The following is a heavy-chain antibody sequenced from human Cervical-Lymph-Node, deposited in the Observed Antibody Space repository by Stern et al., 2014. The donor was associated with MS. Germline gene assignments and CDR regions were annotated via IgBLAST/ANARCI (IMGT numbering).Heavy chain of an antibody. Sequence: VQLVESGAEVKPPGSSVKDSCKTSGDTFSRYAISCVRPGPGQGLEWRGGIVPIFGTANYAEKFQGRVTITADVSTNTAYMELSRLGSDDTAVYYCARDSTTGMDVWGQGTTVTVSS. CDR3: ARDSTTGMDV. CDR2: IVPIFGTA. V-gene: IGHV1-69*01. D-gene: IGHD1-1*01. CDR1: GDTFSRYA. J-gene: IGHJ6*02.